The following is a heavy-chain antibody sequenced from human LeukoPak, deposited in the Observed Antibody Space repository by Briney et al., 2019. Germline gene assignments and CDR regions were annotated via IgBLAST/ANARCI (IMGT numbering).Heavy chain of an antibody. CDR3: ARVVEREPFFDY. J-gene: IGHJ4*02. CDR2: ISAYNCNT. V-gene: IGHV1-18*01. D-gene: IGHD1-1*01. CDR1: GYTFTRYG. Sequence: GASVKVSCKACGYTFTRYGISWVGQAAGQGLEGMGWISAYNCNTNYAQKLQARVTMTTDTSTSTAYMELRSLRSDDTAVDYCARVVEREPFFDYWGQGTLVTVSS.